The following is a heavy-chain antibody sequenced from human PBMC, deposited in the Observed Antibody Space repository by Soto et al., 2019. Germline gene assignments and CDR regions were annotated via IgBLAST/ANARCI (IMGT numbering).Heavy chain of an antibody. Sequence: GESRKISCQGSGFSFTSSWIGWVRQMPGKGLEWMGLVYPGDSDTRYSPSFQGQVTISADKSISTAYLQWSSLKASDTAIYYCARSHGMDVWGQGTTVTVSS. V-gene: IGHV5-51*01. CDR1: GFSFTSSW. CDR2: VYPGDSDT. CDR3: ARSHGMDV. J-gene: IGHJ6*02.